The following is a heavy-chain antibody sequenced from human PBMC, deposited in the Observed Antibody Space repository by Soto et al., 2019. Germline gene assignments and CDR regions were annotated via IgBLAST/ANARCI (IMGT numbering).Heavy chain of an antibody. D-gene: IGHD3-10*01. Sequence: GWSLRLSCASSGFTFSSYAMSWVRQAPGKGLEWVSAISGSGGSTYYADSVKGRFTISRDNSKNTLYLQMNSLRAEDTAVYYCAKEHPYYYGSGSYIDYWGQGTLVTVSS. V-gene: IGHV3-23*01. CDR1: GFTFSSYA. J-gene: IGHJ4*02. CDR2: ISGSGGST. CDR3: AKEHPYYYGSGSYIDY.